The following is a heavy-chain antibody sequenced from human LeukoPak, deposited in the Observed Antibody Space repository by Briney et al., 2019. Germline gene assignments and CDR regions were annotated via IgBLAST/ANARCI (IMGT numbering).Heavy chain of an antibody. V-gene: IGHV3-21*05. D-gene: IGHD5-24*01. CDR2: IGHRSVDI. J-gene: IGHJ4*02. Sequence: GGSLRLSCAASGFTFNIYGMKWVRQAPGKGPEWVSYIGHRSVDIHYRDSAKGRFTVSRDNARNSLYLQMNSLRVDDTAVYYCARATRQGYDYWGRGTLVTVSS. CDR1: GFTFNIYG. CDR3: ARATRQGYDY.